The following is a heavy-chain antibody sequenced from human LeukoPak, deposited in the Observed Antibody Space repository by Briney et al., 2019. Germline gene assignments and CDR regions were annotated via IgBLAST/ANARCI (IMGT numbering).Heavy chain of an antibody. CDR2: IFYSGST. J-gene: IGHJ5*02. Sequence: SETLSLTCTVSGGSIGSDPWSWIRRAPGKKLEWVGNIFYSGSTNYNPSLKSRVTISIDTSKNQFSLRLTSVTAADSAVYYCVRGANLWGQGILVTVSS. CDR1: GGSIGSDP. CDR3: VRGANL. V-gene: IGHV4-59*01. D-gene: IGHD5-12*01.